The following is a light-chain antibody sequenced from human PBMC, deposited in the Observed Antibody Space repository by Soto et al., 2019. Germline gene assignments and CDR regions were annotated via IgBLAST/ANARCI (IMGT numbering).Light chain of an antibody. Sequence: DIQMTQSPSSLSASVGDRVTITCQASQDISNFLNGYQQKPGKAPKLLIYDASNLETGVPSRFSGSGSGTDFTFTISSLQPEDIGTYYCQQYDNFALFTFGPGTKVDIK. CDR1: QDISNF. CDR3: QQYDNFALFT. CDR2: DAS. V-gene: IGKV1-33*01. J-gene: IGKJ3*01.